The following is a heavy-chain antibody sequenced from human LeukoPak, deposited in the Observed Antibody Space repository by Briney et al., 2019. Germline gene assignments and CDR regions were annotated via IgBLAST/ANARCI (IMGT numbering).Heavy chain of an antibody. D-gene: IGHD3-16*02. V-gene: IGHV3-13*01. CDR3: VGSDTIGYTPREWDYWFFDL. Sequence: GGSLRLSCAASGFTFTTYDMHWVRQAPGKGLEWVSAIGTAGDTYYPGSVKGRFTISRDNAKNSLYLQMNSLRAEDTAVYYCVGSDTIGYTPREWDYWFFDLWGRGTLVTVSS. CDR2: IGTAGDT. J-gene: IGHJ2*01. CDR1: GFTFTTYD.